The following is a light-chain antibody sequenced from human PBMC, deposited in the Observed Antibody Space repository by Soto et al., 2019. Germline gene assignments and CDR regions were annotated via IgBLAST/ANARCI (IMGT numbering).Light chain of an antibody. V-gene: IGLV1-47*02. J-gene: IGLJ2*01. Sequence: QLVLTQPPSASGTPGQRVTISCSGSSSNIGSNYVYWYQQLPGTAPKLLIYSNNQRPSGVPDRFSGSKSGTSASLAISGLRSEDEADYYCAAWDDSLRGLVFGGGTQLTVL. CDR3: AAWDDSLRGLV. CDR1: SSNIGSNY. CDR2: SNN.